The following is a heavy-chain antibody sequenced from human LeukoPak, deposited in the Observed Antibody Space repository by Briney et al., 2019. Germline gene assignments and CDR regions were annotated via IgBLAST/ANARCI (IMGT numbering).Heavy chain of an antibody. CDR3: AREGQHPFDY. D-gene: IGHD5-18*01. Sequence: SQTLSLTCAISGDSVSSDSATWNWIRQSPSRGLEWLGRTYYRSQWYYDYAVSVKGRVTINPDTSKNQFSLLLNSVTPDDTAVYYCAREGQHPFDYWGQGTLVTVSS. J-gene: IGHJ4*02. V-gene: IGHV6-1*01. CDR1: GDSVSSDSAT. CDR2: TYYRSQWYY.